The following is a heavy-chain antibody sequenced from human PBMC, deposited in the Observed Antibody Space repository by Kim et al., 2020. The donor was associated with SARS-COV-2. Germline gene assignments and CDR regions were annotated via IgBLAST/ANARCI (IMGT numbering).Heavy chain of an antibody. CDR3: ARGPRPYSSSSGFDY. J-gene: IGHJ4*02. Sequence: KFRGQVTIAPDESTSTAYMELSSLRSEDTAVYYCARGPRPYSSSSGFDYWGQGTLVTVSS. V-gene: IGHV1-69*01. D-gene: IGHD6-6*01.